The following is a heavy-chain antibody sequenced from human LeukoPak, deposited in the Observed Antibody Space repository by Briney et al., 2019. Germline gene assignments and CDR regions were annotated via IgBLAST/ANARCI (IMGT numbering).Heavy chain of an antibody. D-gene: IGHD3-10*01. Sequence: PSETLSLTCTVSGGXISSYYWSWIRQPPGKGLEWIGYIYYSGSTNYNPSLKSRVTISVDTSKNQFSLKLSSVTAADTAVYYCARQEYYYGSGSYYFDYWGQGTLVTVSS. CDR2: IYYSGST. J-gene: IGHJ4*02. V-gene: IGHV4-59*08. CDR3: ARQEYYYGSGSYYFDY. CDR1: GGXISSYY.